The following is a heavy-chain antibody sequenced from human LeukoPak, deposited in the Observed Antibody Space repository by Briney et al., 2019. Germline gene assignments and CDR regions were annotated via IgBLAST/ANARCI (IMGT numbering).Heavy chain of an antibody. CDR1: GVSISTSTHY. V-gene: IGHV4-39*01. Sequence: SETLSLTCTVSGVSISTSTHYWAWIRQPPGKGLEWIASMFYRGSTYYNASLRSRVTLSVDTSMNQFSLRLSSVTASDTATFYCVRQGGWGGAASLIEFWGQGTLVTVSS. CDR2: MFYRGST. J-gene: IGHJ4*02. D-gene: IGHD2-15*01. CDR3: VRQGGWGGAASLIEF.